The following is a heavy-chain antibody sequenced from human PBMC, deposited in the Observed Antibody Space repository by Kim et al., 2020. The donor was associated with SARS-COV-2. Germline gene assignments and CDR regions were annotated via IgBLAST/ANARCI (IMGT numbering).Heavy chain of an antibody. Sequence: GGSLRLSCTDSGFTFSNAWMTWVRQAPGKGLEWIGRIKSNTDGGTTDYAAPVKCRFTISRDDSKNTLVLQINSLKNEDAAVYYCTTERVGYYYYSGAYY. CDR3: TTERVGYYYYSGAYY. V-gene: IGHV3-15*01. CDR1: GFTFSNAW. J-gene: IGHJ6*01. CDR2: IKSNTDGGTT. D-gene: IGHD3-22*01.